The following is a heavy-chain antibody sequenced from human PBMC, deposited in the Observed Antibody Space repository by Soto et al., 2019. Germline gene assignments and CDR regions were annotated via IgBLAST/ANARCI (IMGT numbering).Heavy chain of an antibody. CDR2: IHYRGTT. V-gene: IGHV4-31*03. J-gene: IGHJ4*02. CDR3: ARDAPGAAPY. Sequence: QVQLQESGPGLVKPSQTLSLTCTVSGGPVINGDSYLNWIRQHPEKGLEWMGYIHYRGTTNYNAALKSRILMSVDPSKSQFCLRLTSGTAADTAVYYCARDAPGAAPYWGQGTLVTVSS. CDR1: GGPVINGDSY. D-gene: IGHD6-13*01.